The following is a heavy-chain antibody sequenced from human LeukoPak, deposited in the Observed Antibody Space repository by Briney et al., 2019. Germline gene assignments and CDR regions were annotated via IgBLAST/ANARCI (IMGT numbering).Heavy chain of an antibody. Sequence: SETLSLTCTVSGASFSDYDWSWIRQPPGRGLEWIGEINHGGDTNYNSSLQSRVTLSVDTSRNQFSLILSSVTAADTAIYYCASNKYPVQAFDIWGQGTMVTVSS. CDR3: ASNKYPVQAFDI. CDR2: INHGGDT. J-gene: IGHJ3*02. D-gene: IGHD1/OR15-1a*01. CDR1: GASFSDYD. V-gene: IGHV4-34*01.